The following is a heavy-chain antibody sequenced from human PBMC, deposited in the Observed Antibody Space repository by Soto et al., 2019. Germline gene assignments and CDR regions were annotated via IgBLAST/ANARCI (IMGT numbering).Heavy chain of an antibody. V-gene: IGHV3-49*03. D-gene: IGHD3-9*01. CDR2: IRSKAYGKTT. CDR3: TRDRPNYYDILTGPTNDAFDI. Sequence: GGSLRLSCSTSGFTFGDYGMTWFRQAPGKGLEWVGLIRSKAYGKTTEYAASATGRFTISRDDSKSIAYLQMNSLKTEDTAVYYCTRDRPNYYDILTGPTNDAFDIWGQGTMVTVSS. CDR1: GFTFGDYG. J-gene: IGHJ3*02.